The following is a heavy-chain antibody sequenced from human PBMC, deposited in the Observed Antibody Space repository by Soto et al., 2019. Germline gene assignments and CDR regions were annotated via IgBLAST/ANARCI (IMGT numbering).Heavy chain of an antibody. V-gene: IGHV1-69*01. Sequence: QVQLVQSGAEVKKPGSSVKVSCKASGGTFSSYAISWVRQAPGQGLEWMGGIIPIFGTANYAQKFQGRVTITADESTSTAYMELSSLRSEDTAVYYCAREADTAMVTPFISPQFQHWGRGTLVTVSS. J-gene: IGHJ1*01. CDR1: GGTFSSYA. D-gene: IGHD5-18*01. CDR2: IIPIFGTA. CDR3: AREADTAMVTPFISPQFQH.